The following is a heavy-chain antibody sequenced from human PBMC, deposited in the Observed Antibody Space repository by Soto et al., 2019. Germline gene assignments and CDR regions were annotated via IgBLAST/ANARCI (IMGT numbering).Heavy chain of an antibody. Sequence: GGSLTLSCPASGFTFSIYSMNWVRQAPGKGLEWVSYISSSSSTIYYADSVKGRFTISRDNAKNSLYLQMNSLRDEDTAVYYCARTSITIFGVVDGFDHWGQGTLVTVSS. V-gene: IGHV3-48*02. CDR1: GFTFSIYS. D-gene: IGHD3-3*01. J-gene: IGHJ5*02. CDR3: ARTSITIFGVVDGFDH. CDR2: ISSSSSTI.